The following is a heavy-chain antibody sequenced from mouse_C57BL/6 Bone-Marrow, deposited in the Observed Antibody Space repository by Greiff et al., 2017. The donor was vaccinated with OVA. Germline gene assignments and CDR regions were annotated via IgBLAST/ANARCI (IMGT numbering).Heavy chain of an antibody. CDR2: IWTGGGT. J-gene: IGHJ4*01. V-gene: IGHV2-9-1*01. CDR3: ARKSGTGDYYAMDY. D-gene: IGHD1-3*01. CDR1: GFSLTSYA. Sequence: VKLQESGPGLVAPSQSLSITCTVSGFSLTSYAISWVRQPPGKGLEWLGVIWTGGGTNYNSALKSRLSISKDNSKSQVFLKMNSLQTDDTARYYCARKSGTGDYYAMDYWGQGTSVTVSS.